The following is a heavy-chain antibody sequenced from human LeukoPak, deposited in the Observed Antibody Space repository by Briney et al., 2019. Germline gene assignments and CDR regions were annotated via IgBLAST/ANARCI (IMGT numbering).Heavy chain of an antibody. Sequence: ASVRVSCKASGYTFTNYDITWVRQAPGQGLEWMGWISAYNGNTNYAQNLQGRDTLTTDSSTSTAYMELRSLRSDDTAVYYCARDYQRQLYLYYFDYWGQGTLVTVSS. CDR3: ARDYQRQLYLYYFDY. CDR2: ISAYNGNT. CDR1: GYTFTNYD. J-gene: IGHJ4*02. D-gene: IGHD2-2*01. V-gene: IGHV1-18*01.